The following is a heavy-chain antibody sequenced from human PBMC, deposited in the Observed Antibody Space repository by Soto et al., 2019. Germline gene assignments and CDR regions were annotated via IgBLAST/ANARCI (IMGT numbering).Heavy chain of an antibody. V-gene: IGHV3-64*04. Sequence: GGSLRLSCSASGFIFSTYAMHWVRQAPGKGLEYVSSVTSDGGTTFYADSVKGRFTISRDNSKNTLYLQMNSLRAEDTAVYYCARRGWRTSGRSVLVPAAMIGYYGMDVWGQGTTVTVSS. J-gene: IGHJ6*02. CDR1: GFIFSTYA. CDR3: ARRGWRTSGRSVLVPAAMIGYYGMDV. CDR2: VTSDGGTT. D-gene: IGHD2-2*01.